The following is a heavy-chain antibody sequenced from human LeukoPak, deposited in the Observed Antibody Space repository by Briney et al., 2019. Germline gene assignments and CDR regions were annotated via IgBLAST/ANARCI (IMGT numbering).Heavy chain of an antibody. J-gene: IGHJ4*02. CDR2: IIPIFGTA. CDR1: GGTFSSYA. D-gene: IGHD5-18*01. Sequence: SVEVSCKASGGTFSSYAISWVRQAPGQGREWMGRIIPIFGTANYAQKFQGRVTITTDESTSTAYMELSSLRSEDTAVYYCARVGGYSYGSHFDYWGQGTLVTVSS. V-gene: IGHV1-69*05. CDR3: ARVGGYSYGSHFDY.